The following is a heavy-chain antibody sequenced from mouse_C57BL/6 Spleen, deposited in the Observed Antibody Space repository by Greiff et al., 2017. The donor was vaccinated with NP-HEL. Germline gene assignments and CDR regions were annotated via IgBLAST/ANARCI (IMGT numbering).Heavy chain of an antibody. CDR1: GFTFSDYY. V-gene: IGHV5-16*01. D-gene: IGHD2-5*01. Sequence: EVKLMESEGGLVQPGSSMKLSCTASGFTFSDYYMAWVRQVPEKGLEWVANINYDGSSTYYLDSLKSRFIISRDNAKNILYLQMSSLKSEDTATYYCARESPYYSNSYAMDYWGQGTSVTVSS. J-gene: IGHJ4*01. CDR2: INYDGSST. CDR3: ARESPYYSNSYAMDY.